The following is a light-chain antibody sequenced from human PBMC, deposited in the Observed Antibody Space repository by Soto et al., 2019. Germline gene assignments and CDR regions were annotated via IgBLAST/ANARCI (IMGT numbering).Light chain of an antibody. CDR2: AAS. Sequence: EVVLTQSPGTLSLSPGGRATLSCRASQSVSSNYLAWYQQKLGQAPRLLIFAASSRATGIPDRFSGSGSGTDFTLTITSLQPEDFATYYCQQSYTTPPTFGGGTKVEIK. V-gene: IGKV3-20*01. J-gene: IGKJ4*01. CDR3: QQSYTTPPT. CDR1: QSVSSNY.